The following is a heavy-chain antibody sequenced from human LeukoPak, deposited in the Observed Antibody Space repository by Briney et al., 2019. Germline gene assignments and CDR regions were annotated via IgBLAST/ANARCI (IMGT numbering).Heavy chain of an antibody. Sequence: ASVKVSCKVSGYTLTELSMHWVRQAPGKGLEWMGGFDPEDGETIYAQKFQGRVTMTRDTSTSTVYMELSSLRSEDTAVYYCARATVYSSSWYGWFDPWGQGTLVTVSS. V-gene: IGHV1-24*01. CDR2: FDPEDGET. J-gene: IGHJ5*02. D-gene: IGHD6-13*01. CDR3: ARATVYSSSWYGWFDP. CDR1: GYTLTELS.